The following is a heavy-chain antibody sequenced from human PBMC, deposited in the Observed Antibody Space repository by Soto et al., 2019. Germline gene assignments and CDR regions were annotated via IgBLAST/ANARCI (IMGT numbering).Heavy chain of an antibody. J-gene: IGHJ4*02. D-gene: IGHD3-22*01. V-gene: IGHV3-23*01. CDR1: GFTFSAYA. CDR3: AKGGRYYEGSGYWEHFFDY. CDR2: ISGNGGTT. Sequence: EVQLLESGGSLVQPGGSLRLSCAASGFTFSAYAMSWVRQAPGKGLEWVSVISGNGGTTYYAESVKGRFTISRDNSKKTLYLQMSSLRAEDTAVYYCAKGGRYYEGSGYWEHFFDYWGQGTLVTVSS.